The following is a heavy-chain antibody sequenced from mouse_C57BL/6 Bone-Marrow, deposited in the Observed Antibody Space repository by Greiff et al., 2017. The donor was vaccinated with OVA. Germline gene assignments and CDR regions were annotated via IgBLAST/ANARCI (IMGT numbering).Heavy chain of an antibody. CDR3: ARDRGYEYDGIGVFDY. Sequence: EVQGVESGGGLVKPGGSLKLSCAASGFTFSSYAMSWVRQSPEKRLEWVATISDGGSYTYYPDNVKGRFTISRDNAKNNLYLQMSHLKSEDTAMYYCARDRGYEYDGIGVFDYWGQGTTLTGSS. CDR2: ISDGGSYT. V-gene: IGHV5-4*01. CDR1: GFTFSSYA. D-gene: IGHD2-4*01. J-gene: IGHJ2*01.